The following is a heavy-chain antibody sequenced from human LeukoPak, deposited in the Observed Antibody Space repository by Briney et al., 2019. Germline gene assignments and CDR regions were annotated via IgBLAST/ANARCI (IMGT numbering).Heavy chain of an antibody. V-gene: IGHV5-51*01. J-gene: IGHJ4*02. CDR3: ARHVGRGSSGWYYFDY. CDR2: IYPGDSDT. CDR1: GYSFTSYW. Sequence: GESLKISCKGSGYSFTSYWIGWVRQMPGKGLEWMGIIYPGDSDTRYSPSFQGQVTISADKSISTAYLQWSSLKASDTAMYYCARHVGRGSSGWYYFDYWGQGTLVTVSS. D-gene: IGHD6-19*01.